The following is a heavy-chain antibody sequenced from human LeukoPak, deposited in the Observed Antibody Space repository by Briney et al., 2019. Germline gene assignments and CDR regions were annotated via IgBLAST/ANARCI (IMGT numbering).Heavy chain of an antibody. Sequence: GGSLRLSCAASGFTFSSYAMSWVRQAPGKGLEWVSAISGSGGSTYYADSVKGRFTISRDNSKNTLYLQMNSLRAEDTAVYYCAKEERYCGGGSCYSQYFDYWGQGTLVTVSS. CDR3: AKEERYCGGGSCYSQYFDY. CDR2: ISGSGGST. J-gene: IGHJ4*02. V-gene: IGHV3-23*01. D-gene: IGHD2-15*01. CDR1: GFTFSSYA.